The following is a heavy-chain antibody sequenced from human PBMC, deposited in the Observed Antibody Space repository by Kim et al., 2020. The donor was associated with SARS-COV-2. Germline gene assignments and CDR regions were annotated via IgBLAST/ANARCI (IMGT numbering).Heavy chain of an antibody. Sequence: YYADSVKGRFIISRDNSKNTLYLQMNSLRAEDTAIYYCAKKTGSYSGSDYWGQGTLVTVSS. J-gene: IGHJ4*02. CDR3: AKKTGSYSGSDY. V-gene: IGHV3-23*01. D-gene: IGHD1-26*01.